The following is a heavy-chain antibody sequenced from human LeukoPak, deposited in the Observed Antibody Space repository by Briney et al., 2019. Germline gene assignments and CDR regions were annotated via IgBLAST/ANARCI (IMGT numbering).Heavy chain of an antibody. V-gene: IGHV7-4-1*02. J-gene: IGHJ3*02. CDR2: INTNTGNP. Sequence: ASVKVSCTASGYTFTSYAMNWVRQAPGQGLEWMGWINTNTGNPTYAQGFTGRFVFSLDTSVSTAYLQISSLKAEDTAVYYCAIGLSTSCYAGCDASDIWGQGTMVTVSS. D-gene: IGHD2-2*01. CDR1: GYTFTSYA. CDR3: AIGLSTSCYAGCDASDI.